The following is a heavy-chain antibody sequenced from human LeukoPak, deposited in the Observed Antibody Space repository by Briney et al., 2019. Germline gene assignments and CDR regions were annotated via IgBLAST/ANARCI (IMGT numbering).Heavy chain of an antibody. D-gene: IGHD2-15*01. J-gene: IGHJ6*03. CDR3: ARVGPYCSGGSCQRNYYYYMDV. Sequence: GASVKVSCKASGGTFSSYAISWVRQAPGQGLEWMGGIIPIFGTANYAQKFQGRVTITRNTSISTAYMELSSLRSEDTAVYYCARVGPYCSGGSCQRNYYYYMDVWGKGTTVTVSS. V-gene: IGHV1-69*05. CDR2: IIPIFGTA. CDR1: GGTFSSYA.